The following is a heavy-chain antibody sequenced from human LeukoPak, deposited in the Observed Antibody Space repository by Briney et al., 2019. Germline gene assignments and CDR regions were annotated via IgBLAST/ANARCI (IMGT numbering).Heavy chain of an antibody. CDR1: GFTFSSYS. D-gene: IGHD3-3*01. CDR3: SRHYDFWSGYQTRDY. J-gene: IGHJ4*02. CDR2: ISSSSSTI. Sequence: PGGSLRLSCAASGFTFSSYSMNWVRQAPGKGLEWVSYISSSSSTIYYADSVKGRFTISRDNAKNSLYLQMNSLRAEDTAVYYFSRHYDFWSGYQTRDYWGQGTRVTVSS. V-gene: IGHV3-48*01.